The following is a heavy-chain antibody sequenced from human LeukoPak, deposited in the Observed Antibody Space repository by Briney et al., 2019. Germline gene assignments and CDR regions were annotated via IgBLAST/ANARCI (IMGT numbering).Heavy chain of an antibody. CDR2: ISGDNPGT. Sequence: PGGSLRLSCAASGFTFSTYAMSWVRQTPGKGLECVAAISGDNPGTYHANSVKGRFTISRDNSKNTLHLQMSGLRAEGTARYYCAKAPVGHCSGAFCYHFDSWGQGTLVTVSS. CDR1: GFTFSTYA. D-gene: IGHD2-15*01. CDR3: AKAPVGHCSGAFCYHFDS. V-gene: IGHV3-23*01. J-gene: IGHJ4*02.